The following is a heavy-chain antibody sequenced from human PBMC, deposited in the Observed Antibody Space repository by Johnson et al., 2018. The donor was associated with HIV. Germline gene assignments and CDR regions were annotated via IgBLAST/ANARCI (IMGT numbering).Heavy chain of an antibody. CDR1: AFAFSSYW. D-gene: IGHD7-27*01. Sequence: VQLVESGGGLVQPGGSLRLSCAASAFAFSSYWMSWVRQAPGKGLEWVANMKQDGSEKYYVDSVKGRFTIARDNAKSSLYLQMDSLRDEDTAFYYCARDPSTQDSRLIGDFGAFDIWGQGTMVIVSS. CDR3: ARDPSTQDSRLIGDFGAFDI. CDR2: MKQDGSEK. J-gene: IGHJ3*02. V-gene: IGHV3-7*03.